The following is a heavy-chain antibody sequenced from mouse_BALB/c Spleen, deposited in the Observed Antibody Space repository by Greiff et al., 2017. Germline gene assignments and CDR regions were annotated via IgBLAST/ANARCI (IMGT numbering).Heavy chain of an antibody. CDR1: GFTFSDYY. CDR2: ISDGGSYT. Sequence: EVMLVESGGGLVKPGGSLKLSCAASGFTFSDYYMYWVRQTPEKRLGWVATISDGGSYTYYPDSVKGRFTISRDNAKNNLYLQMSSLKSEDTAMYYCARDGAYWGQGTLVTVSA. J-gene: IGHJ3*01. V-gene: IGHV5-4*02. CDR3: ARDGAY.